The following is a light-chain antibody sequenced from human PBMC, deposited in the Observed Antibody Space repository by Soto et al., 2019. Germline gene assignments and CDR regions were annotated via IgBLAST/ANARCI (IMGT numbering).Light chain of an antibody. CDR3: QQYGSSLALT. CDR2: GAS. CDR1: QSVSNNY. J-gene: IGKJ4*01. Sequence: EIVLTQSPGTLSLSPGERATLSFRASQSVSNNYLAWYQQKPGQAPRLLIYGASSRATGIPDRFSGSGSGTDFTLTISRLEPEDFAVYYCQQYGSSLALTFGGGTKVDIK. V-gene: IGKV3-20*01.